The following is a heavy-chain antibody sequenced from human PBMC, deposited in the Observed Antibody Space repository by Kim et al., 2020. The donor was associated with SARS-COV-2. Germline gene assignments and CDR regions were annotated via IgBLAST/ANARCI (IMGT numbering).Heavy chain of an antibody. J-gene: IGHJ6*02. CDR2: INPSGGST. CDR1: GYTFTSYY. CDR3: ARDPEGLRPHYYGMDV. D-gene: IGHD5-12*01. V-gene: IGHV1-46*01. Sequence: ASVKVSCKASGYTFTSYYMHWVRQAPGQGLEWMGIINPSGGSTSYAQKFQGRVTMTRDTSTSTVYMELSSLRSEDTAVYYCARDPEGLRPHYYGMDVWGQGTTVTVSS.